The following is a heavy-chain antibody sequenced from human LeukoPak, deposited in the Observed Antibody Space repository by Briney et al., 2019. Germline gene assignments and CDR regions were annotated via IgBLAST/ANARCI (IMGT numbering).Heavy chain of an antibody. CDR1: GFTFSSYW. J-gene: IGHJ4*02. CDR3: ARAGVTMVRGVIIHSNNFDY. V-gene: IGHV3-7*03. D-gene: IGHD3-10*01. CDR2: IKQDGSEK. Sequence: GGSLRLSCAASGFTFSSYWMSWVRQAPGKGLEWVANIKQDGSEKYYVDSVKGRFTISRDNAKNSPYLQMNSLRAEDTAVYYCARAGVTMVRGVIIHSNNFDYWGQGTLVTVSS.